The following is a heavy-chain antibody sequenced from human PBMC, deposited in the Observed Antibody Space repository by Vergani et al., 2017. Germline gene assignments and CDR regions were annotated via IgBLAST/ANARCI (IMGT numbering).Heavy chain of an antibody. CDR3: ARDGFLSGWSKYNWFDP. Sequence: QLQLQESGSGLVKPSQTLSLTCAVSGGSISSGGYSWSWIRQPPGKGLEWIGYIYYSGSTNYNPSLKSRVTISVDTSKNQFSLKLSSVTAADTAVYYCARDGFLSGWSKYNWFDPWGQGTLVTVSS. V-gene: IGHV4-61*08. D-gene: IGHD6-19*01. CDR1: GGSISSGGYS. CDR2: IYYSGST. J-gene: IGHJ5*02.